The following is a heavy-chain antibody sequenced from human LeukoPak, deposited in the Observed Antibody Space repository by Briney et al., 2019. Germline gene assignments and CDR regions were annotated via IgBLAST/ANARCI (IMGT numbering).Heavy chain of an antibody. D-gene: IGHD3-10*01. CDR1: GFTFRSFA. Sequence: PGRSLRLSCAASGFTFRSFAMHWGCQGPGKGLGRVAVISFDGSNKYYADSAKGRFTISRDDSNNTLYLQVNSLRAEDTAVYYCARDRRYYGSGSLGGFDYWGQGTLVTVSS. CDR2: ISFDGSNK. CDR3: ARDRRYYGSGSLGGFDY. V-gene: IGHV3-30*04. J-gene: IGHJ4*02.